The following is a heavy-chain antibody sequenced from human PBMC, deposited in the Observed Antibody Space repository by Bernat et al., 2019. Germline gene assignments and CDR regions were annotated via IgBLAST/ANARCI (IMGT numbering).Heavy chain of an antibody. Sequence: QVQLVQSGAEVKKPGASVKVSCKASGYTFTSYAMHWARQAPGQRLEWMGWINAGNGNTKYSQKFQGRATITRDTSASTAYMELSSLRSEDTAVYYCARGKSVTTFDYWGQGTLVTVSS. CDR3: ARGKSVTTFDY. J-gene: IGHJ4*02. D-gene: IGHD4-17*01. CDR2: INAGNGNT. V-gene: IGHV1-3*01. CDR1: GYTFTSYA.